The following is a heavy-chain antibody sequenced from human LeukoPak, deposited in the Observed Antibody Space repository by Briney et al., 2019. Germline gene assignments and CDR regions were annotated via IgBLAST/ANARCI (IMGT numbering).Heavy chain of an antibody. CDR3: ATDYGGNPFDY. J-gene: IGHJ4*02. CDR2: IYYSGST. V-gene: IGHV4-59*01. CDR1: GGSISSYY. Sequence: SETLSLTCTVSGGSISSYYWSWIRQPPGKGLEWIGYIYYSGSTNYNPSLKSRVTISVDTSKNQSSLKLSSVTAADTAVYYCATDYGGNPFDYWGQGTLVTVSS. D-gene: IGHD4-23*01.